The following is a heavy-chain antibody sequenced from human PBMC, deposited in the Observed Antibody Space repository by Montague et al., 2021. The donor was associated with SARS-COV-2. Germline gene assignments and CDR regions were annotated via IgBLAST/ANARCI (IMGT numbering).Heavy chain of an antibody. J-gene: IGHJ4*02. CDR2: IYHSGTT. V-gene: IGHV4-38-2*02. Sequence: SETLSLTCTVSVDSITNNYCWGWIRQPPGQGLAWIGTIYHSGTTYYNPSLKSRVTMSVDTSNNQFSLKLTSVTAADTAVYYCARRHIVASNRAFDYWGQGTLVTVSS. CDR1: VDSITNNYC. CDR3: ARRHIVASNRAFDY. D-gene: IGHD2-21*01.